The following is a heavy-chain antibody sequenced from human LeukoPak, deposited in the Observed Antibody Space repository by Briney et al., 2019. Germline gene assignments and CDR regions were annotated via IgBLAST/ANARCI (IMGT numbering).Heavy chain of an antibody. Sequence: SETLSLTCAVYGGSFSGYYWSWIRQPPGKGLEWIGEINHSGSTNYNPSLKSRVTISVDTSKNQFSLKLSSVTAADTAVYYCARDPGGGYSRYFDYWGQGTLVTVSS. CDR1: GGSFSGYY. CDR3: ARDPGGGYSRYFDY. D-gene: IGHD1-26*01. CDR2: INHSGST. J-gene: IGHJ4*02. V-gene: IGHV4-34*01.